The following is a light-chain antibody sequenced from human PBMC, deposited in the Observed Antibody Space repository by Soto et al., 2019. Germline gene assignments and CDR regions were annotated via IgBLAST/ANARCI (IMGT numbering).Light chain of an antibody. CDR3: QQANSFPRT. CDR1: QAISTW. Sequence: DIQMTQSPSSVSASVGDRVTISCRASQAISTWLAWYQQKPGKAPKLLIYAASNLQTGVPSRFSGSGSGTDFTLTISSLQPEDFATYYCQQANSFPRTFGQGTKVEIK. CDR2: AAS. J-gene: IGKJ1*01. V-gene: IGKV1D-12*01.